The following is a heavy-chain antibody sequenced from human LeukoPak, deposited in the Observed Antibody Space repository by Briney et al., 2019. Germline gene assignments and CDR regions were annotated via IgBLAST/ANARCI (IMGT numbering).Heavy chain of an antibody. V-gene: IGHV3-23*01. D-gene: IGHD3-10*01. J-gene: IGHJ4*02. Sequence: GESLRLSCGASGLTVSSYGMSRVPQAPGKGPECVSTIIGSAVNTYYADSVKGRFTISRDDSKNTVYLQMNSLRAEDTAVYSCAKYTSGTSYRGLDQWGQGTLVTVSS. CDR3: AKYTSGTSYRGLDQ. CDR2: IIGSAVNT. CDR1: GLTVSSYG.